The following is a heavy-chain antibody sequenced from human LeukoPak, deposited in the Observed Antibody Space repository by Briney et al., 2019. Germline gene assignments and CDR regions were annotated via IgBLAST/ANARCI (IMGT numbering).Heavy chain of an antibody. CDR3: ARDKRAVAGPLGY. V-gene: IGHV1-69*13. CDR1: GGTFSSYA. Sequence: SVKVSCKASGGTFSSYAISWVRQAPGQGLEWMGGIIPIFGTANYAQKFQGRVTITADESTSTVYMELSSLRSEDTAVYYCARDKRAVAGPLGYWGQGTLVTVSS. J-gene: IGHJ4*02. D-gene: IGHD6-19*01. CDR2: IIPIFGTA.